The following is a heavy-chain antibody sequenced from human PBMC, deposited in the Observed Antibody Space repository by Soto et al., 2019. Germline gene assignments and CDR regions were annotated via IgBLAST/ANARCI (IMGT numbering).Heavy chain of an antibody. Sequence: PGGSLRLSCAASGFTFSSYGMHWVRQAPGKGLEWVAVIWYDGSNKYYADSVKGRFTISRDNSKNTLYLQMNSPRAEDTAVYYCARDQPGYSYGYGLGYWGQGTLVTVSS. CDR3: ARDQPGYSYGYGLGY. J-gene: IGHJ4*02. CDR2: IWYDGSNK. V-gene: IGHV3-33*01. CDR1: GFTFSSYG. D-gene: IGHD5-18*01.